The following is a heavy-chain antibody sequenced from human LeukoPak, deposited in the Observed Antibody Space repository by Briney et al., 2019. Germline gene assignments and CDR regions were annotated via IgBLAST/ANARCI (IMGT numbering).Heavy chain of an antibody. Sequence: GGSLRLSCAASGFTFSSYAMSWVRQAPGKGLEWVSAISGSGGSTYYADSVKGRFTISRDNSKNTLYLQMNSLRAEDTAVYYCAKTVGRALTGYCGYWGQGTLVTVSS. V-gene: IGHV3-23*01. D-gene: IGHD3-9*01. CDR1: GFTFSSYA. CDR2: ISGSGGST. CDR3: AKTVGRALTGYCGY. J-gene: IGHJ4*02.